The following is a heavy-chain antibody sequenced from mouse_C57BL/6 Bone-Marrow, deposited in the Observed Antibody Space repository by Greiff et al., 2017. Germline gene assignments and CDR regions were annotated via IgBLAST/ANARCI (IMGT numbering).Heavy chain of an antibody. CDR2: ISYDGSN. D-gene: IGHD2-1*01. Sequence: EVKLQESGPGLVKPSQSLSLTCSVTGYSITSGYYWNWIRQFPGNKLEWMGYISYDGSNNYNPSLKNRIPITRDTSKNQFFLKLNSVTTEDTATYYCASGRRKLPWIAYWGQGTLVTVSA. CDR1: GYSITSGYY. CDR3: ASGRRKLPWIAY. J-gene: IGHJ3*01. V-gene: IGHV3-6*01.